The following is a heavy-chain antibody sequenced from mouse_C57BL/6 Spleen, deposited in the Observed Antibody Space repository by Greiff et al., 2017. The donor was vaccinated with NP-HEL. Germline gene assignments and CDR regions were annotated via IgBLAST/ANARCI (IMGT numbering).Heavy chain of an antibody. D-gene: IGHD4-1*01. CDR1: GFTFSSYA. Sequence: EVKLMESGGGLVKPGGSLKLSCAASGFTFSSYAMSWVRQTPEKRLEWVATISDGGSYTYYPDNVKGRFTISRDNAKNNLYLQMSHLKSEDTAMYYCARDGNWDRFAYWGQGTLVTVSA. J-gene: IGHJ3*01. CDR3: ARDGNWDRFAY. V-gene: IGHV5-4*01. CDR2: ISDGGSYT.